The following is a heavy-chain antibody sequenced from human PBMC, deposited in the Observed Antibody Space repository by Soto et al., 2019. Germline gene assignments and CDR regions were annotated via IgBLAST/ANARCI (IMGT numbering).Heavy chain of an antibody. Sequence: TSQTLSLPCYVPANYIMRGYYYLRWIRQPPGKGLEWIGSIYYSGNTYHNPSLKSRLIISIDTANNQFSLKVGSVTAAETAVYYWASASLYGMDVSGQGTTDTVS. D-gene: IGHD3-16*01. CDR1: ANYIMRGYYY. CDR3: ASASLYGMDV. V-gene: IGHV4-30-4*08. J-gene: IGHJ6*02. CDR2: IYYSGNT.